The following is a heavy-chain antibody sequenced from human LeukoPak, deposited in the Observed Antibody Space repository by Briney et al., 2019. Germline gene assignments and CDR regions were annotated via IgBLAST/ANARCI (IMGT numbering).Heavy chain of an antibody. D-gene: IGHD2-2*01. CDR2: MNPNSGNT. V-gene: IGHV1-8*03. CDR3: ARDSIYCSSTSCAPEDV. Sequence: GASVKVSCKASGYTFTSYDINWVRQATGQGLEWMGWMNPNSGNTGYAQKFQGRVTITRNTSISTAYMELSSLRSEDTAVYYCARDSIYCSSTSCAPEDVWGKGTTVTVSS. J-gene: IGHJ6*04. CDR1: GYTFTSYD.